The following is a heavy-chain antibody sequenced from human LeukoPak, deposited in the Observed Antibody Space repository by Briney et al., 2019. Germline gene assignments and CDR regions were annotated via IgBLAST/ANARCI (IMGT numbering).Heavy chain of an antibody. J-gene: IGHJ4*02. CDR2: IDWDDDK. D-gene: IGHD2/OR15-2a*01. CDR1: GFSLATSGTC. V-gene: IGHV2-70*16. Sequence: SGPVLVRPSQTLTLTCTFSGFSLATSGTCLSCIRQAPGKALEWLARIDWDDDKLYDRSLEARLTVSKYTSKNQVVLTMTNMDPLDTATYFCVRTSNTTPCPKSFYDVWGQGALVTVSS. CDR3: VRTSNTTPCPKSFYDV.